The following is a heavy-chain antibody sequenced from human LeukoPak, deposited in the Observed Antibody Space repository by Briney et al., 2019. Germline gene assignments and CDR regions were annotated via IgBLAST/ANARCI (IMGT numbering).Heavy chain of an antibody. CDR1: GFTFSSYA. CDR2: ISGSGGST. Sequence: PGGSLRLSCAASGFTFSSYALSWVRQAPGKGLEWVSAISGSGGSTYYADSVKGRFTISRDNSKNTLYLQMNSLRAEDTAVYYCAKDSHLSSGWFFDHWGQGTLVTVSS. V-gene: IGHV3-23*01. J-gene: IGHJ4*02. CDR3: AKDSHLSSGWFFDH. D-gene: IGHD6-19*01.